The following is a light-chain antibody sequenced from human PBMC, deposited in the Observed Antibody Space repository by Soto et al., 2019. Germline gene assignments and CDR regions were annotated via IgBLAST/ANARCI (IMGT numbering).Light chain of an antibody. CDR3: QQYGSSPNT. V-gene: IGKV3-20*01. CDR1: QSVSSSY. CDR2: GAS. J-gene: IGKJ1*01. Sequence: EIVLTQSPGTLSLSPGERATLSCRASQSVSSSYLSWYQQQPGQARRLLIYGASSRATGIPDRFSGSGSGKDFTITISRLEPEDFAVYYCQQYGSSPNTFGQGTKVEIK.